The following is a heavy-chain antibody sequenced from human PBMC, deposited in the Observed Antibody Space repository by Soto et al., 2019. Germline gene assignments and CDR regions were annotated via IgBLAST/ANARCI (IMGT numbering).Heavy chain of an antibody. D-gene: IGHD2-2*01. V-gene: IGHV1-69*01. CDR3: ARAWGEYCSSNSCYGYYGMDV. J-gene: IGHJ6*02. CDR2: IIPIFGTA. CDR1: GGTFSSYA. Sequence: QVQLVQSGAEVKKPGSSVKVSCKASGGTFSSYAISWVRQAPGQGLEWMGGIIPIFGTANYAQKFQGRVTITAYESTSTAYMERSSLRSEDTDVYYCARAWGEYCSSNSCYGYYGMDVWGQGTTVTVSS.